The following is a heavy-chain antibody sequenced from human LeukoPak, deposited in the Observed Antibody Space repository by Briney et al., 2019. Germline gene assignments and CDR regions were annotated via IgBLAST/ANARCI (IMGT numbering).Heavy chain of an antibody. CDR2: ISSGSSTI. CDR1: GFTFTSYS. Sequence: GGSLRLSCVASGFTFTSYSMNWVRQAPGKGLEWVSYISSGSSTIYYADSVKGRFTISRDNAKNSLYLQMNSLRDEDTAVYYCARDYAAGGVWFWSNWGQGTLVTVSS. D-gene: IGHD3-10*01. V-gene: IGHV3-48*02. J-gene: IGHJ4*02. CDR3: ARDYAAGGVWFWSN.